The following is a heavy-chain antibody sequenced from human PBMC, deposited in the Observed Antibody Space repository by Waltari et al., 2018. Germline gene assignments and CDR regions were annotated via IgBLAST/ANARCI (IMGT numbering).Heavy chain of an antibody. D-gene: IGHD3-22*01. Sequence: QVQLVESGGGVVKPGRSLRVSWAASGFTLSSSDIHWVRQAPGKGLEWVAVISYDGSNKYYADSVKGRFTISRDNSKNTLYLQMNSLRAEDTAVYYCAISYDSSGYYHFDYWGQGTLVTVSS. CDR3: AISYDSSGYYHFDY. V-gene: IGHV3-30-3*01. CDR1: GFTLSSSD. CDR2: ISYDGSNK. J-gene: IGHJ4*02.